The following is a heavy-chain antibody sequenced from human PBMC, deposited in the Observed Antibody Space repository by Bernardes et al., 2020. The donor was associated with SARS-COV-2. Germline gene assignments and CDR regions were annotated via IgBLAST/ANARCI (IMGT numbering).Heavy chain of an antibody. V-gene: IGHV4-61*02. Sequence: SETLSLTRTVSGGSFSSDNYYWSWVRQSAGRGLEWIGRIYFSGSTKYNPSLKSRVTMALDTSKNQFSLKLSSVTASDTAVYYCARLSFGYDSSGYYYGYFDYWGQGILVTVSS. J-gene: IGHJ4*02. CDR3: ARLSFGYDSSGYYYGYFDY. D-gene: IGHD3-22*01. CDR2: IYFSGST. CDR1: GGSFSSDNYY.